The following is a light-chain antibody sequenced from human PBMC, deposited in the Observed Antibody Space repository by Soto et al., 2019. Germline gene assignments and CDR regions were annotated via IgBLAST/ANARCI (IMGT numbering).Light chain of an antibody. CDR1: SSDVGGYNY. J-gene: IGLJ3*02. CDR3: SSYTSSSLVWV. V-gene: IGLV2-14*01. CDR2: EVS. Sequence: QSALTQPASVSGSPGQSITISCTGTSSDVGGYNYVSWYQQHPGKAPKLMIYEVSNRPSGVSNRFSGSKSGNTASLTISGLQAEDEADYYCSSYTSSSLVWVFGGGTKLTVL.